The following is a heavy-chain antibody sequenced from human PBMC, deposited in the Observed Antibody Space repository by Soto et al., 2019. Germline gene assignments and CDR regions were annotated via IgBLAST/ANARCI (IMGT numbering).Heavy chain of an antibody. CDR3: AKGLSCSSVNCNLPIDY. V-gene: IGHV3-23*01. Sequence: LRLSCASSGFPFSSYAMSWVRHAPGKGLEWVSAISGRVGNTLYAGSVKGRFTVSRDDSSNVVFLEMRSLRAEDTAVYYCAKGLSCSSVNCNLPIDYWGQGTTVTVSS. CDR1: GFPFSSYA. CDR2: ISGRVGNT. D-gene: IGHD2-15*01. J-gene: IGHJ4*02.